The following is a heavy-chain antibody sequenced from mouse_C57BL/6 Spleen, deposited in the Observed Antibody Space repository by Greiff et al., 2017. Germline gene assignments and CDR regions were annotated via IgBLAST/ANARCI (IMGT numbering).Heavy chain of an antibody. Sequence: QVQLKQPGAELVMPGASVKLSCKASGYTFTSYWMHWVKQRPGQGLEWIGEIDPSDGYTNYNQKFKVKSTLTVDKSSSTAYMQLSSLTSADSSVYYCASYSIYGWFADWGQGTLVTVSS. V-gene: IGHV1-69*01. D-gene: IGHD2-5*01. CDR3: ASYSIYGWFAD. J-gene: IGHJ3*01. CDR1: GYTFTSYW. CDR2: IDPSDGYT.